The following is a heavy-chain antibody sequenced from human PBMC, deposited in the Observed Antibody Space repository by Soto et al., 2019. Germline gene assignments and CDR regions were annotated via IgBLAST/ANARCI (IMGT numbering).Heavy chain of an antibody. J-gene: IGHJ3*02. Sequence: PSETLSLTCAVYGGSFSGYYWSWIRQPPGKGLEWIGEINHSGSTNYNPSLKSRVTISVDTSKNQFSLKLSSVTAADTAVYYCASQRSTDAFDIWGQGTMVTVS. CDR1: GGSFSGYY. V-gene: IGHV4-34*01. CDR3: ASQRSTDAFDI. D-gene: IGHD2-2*01. CDR2: INHSGST.